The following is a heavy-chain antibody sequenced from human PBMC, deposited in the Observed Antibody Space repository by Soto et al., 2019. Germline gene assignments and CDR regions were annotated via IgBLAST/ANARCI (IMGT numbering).Heavy chain of an antibody. CDR1: GFTFSSYS. Sequence: EVQLVESGGGLVQPGGSLRLSCAASGFTFSSYSMNWVRQAPGKGLEWVSYISSSSSTIYYADSVKGRFTIARDNAKNSLYLQMNSLRDEDTDVYYCARGLYYYDSSGYWGYWGQGTLVTVSS. D-gene: IGHD3-22*01. V-gene: IGHV3-48*02. CDR2: ISSSSSTI. CDR3: ARGLYYYDSSGYWGY. J-gene: IGHJ4*02.